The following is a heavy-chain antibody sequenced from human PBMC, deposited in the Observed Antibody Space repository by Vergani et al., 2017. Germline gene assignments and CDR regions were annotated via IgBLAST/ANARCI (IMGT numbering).Heavy chain of an antibody. CDR3: ARDDYGDV. CDR2: ISYDGSNK. D-gene: IGHD4-17*01. J-gene: IGHJ4*02. CDR1: GFTFSSYA. Sequence: QVQLVESGGGVVQPGRSLRLSCAASGFTFSSYAMHWVRQAPGKGLEWVAVISYDGSNKYYADSVKGRVTISRDNSKNTLYLQMNSLRAEDTAVYYCARDDYGDVWGQGTLVTVSS. V-gene: IGHV3-30-3*01.